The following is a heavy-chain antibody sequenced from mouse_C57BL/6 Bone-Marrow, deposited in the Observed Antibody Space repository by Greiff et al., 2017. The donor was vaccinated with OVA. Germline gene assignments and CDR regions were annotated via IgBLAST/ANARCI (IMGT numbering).Heavy chain of an antibody. Sequence: EVQLQQSGPELVKPGDSVKISCKASGYSFTGYFMNWVMQSHGKSLEWIGRINPCNGDTFYNQKFKGKATLTVDKSSSTAHMELRSLTSEDSAVFYCARQNCDQGYWGQGTTLTVSS. CDR1: GYSFTGYF. V-gene: IGHV1-20*01. CDR3: ARQNCDQGY. CDR2: INPCNGDT. D-gene: IGHD4-1*01. J-gene: IGHJ2*01.